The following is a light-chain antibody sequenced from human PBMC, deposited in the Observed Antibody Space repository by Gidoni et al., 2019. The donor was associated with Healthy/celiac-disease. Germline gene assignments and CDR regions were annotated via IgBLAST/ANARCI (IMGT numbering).Light chain of an antibody. Sequence: QSVLTQPPSASGTPGQRVTISCSGSSSNLGSNTVNWYQQLPGTAPKLLIYSNNQRPSGVPDRFSGSKSGTSASLAISGLQSEDEADYYCAAWDDSLNGQEVFGGGTKLTVL. J-gene: IGLJ2*01. CDR1: SSNLGSNT. CDR2: SNN. V-gene: IGLV1-44*01. CDR3: AAWDDSLNGQEV.